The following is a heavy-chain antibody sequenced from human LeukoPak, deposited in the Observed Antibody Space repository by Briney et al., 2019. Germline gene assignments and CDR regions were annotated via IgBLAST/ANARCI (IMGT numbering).Heavy chain of an antibody. J-gene: IGHJ4*02. CDR1: GYTFIDYF. CDR3: ARDSGREMATIGLFDY. D-gene: IGHD5-24*01. Sequence: ASVKVSCKASGYTFIDYFIHWVRQAPGQGLEWMGIINPSNGDTFYTQKFQGRVTMTRDTSTSTVYMELSSLRSEDTAVYYCARDSGREMATIGLFDYWGQGTLVTVSS. CDR2: INPSNGDT. V-gene: IGHV1-46*01.